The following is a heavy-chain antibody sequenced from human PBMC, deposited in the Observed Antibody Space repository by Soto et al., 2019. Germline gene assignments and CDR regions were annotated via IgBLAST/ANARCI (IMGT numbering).Heavy chain of an antibody. Sequence: PGGSLRLSCAASGFTFSRYSMNWVRQAPGKGLEWVSTIDTSSSYIYYADSVKGRFTISRDNAKNSLYLQMNSLGAEDTAVYYCARNELGAAYDSWGQGTLVTVSS. V-gene: IGHV3-21*01. CDR2: IDTSSSYI. CDR1: GFTFSRYS. D-gene: IGHD6-13*01. CDR3: ARNELGAAYDS. J-gene: IGHJ4*02.